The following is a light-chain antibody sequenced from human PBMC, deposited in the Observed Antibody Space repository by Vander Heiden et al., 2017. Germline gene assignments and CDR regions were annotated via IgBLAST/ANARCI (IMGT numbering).Light chain of an antibody. Sequence: SYVLTQPPSVSVAPGQTASITCGGNNIGSKSVHWYQQKPGQAPVLVVYDDRYRPSGTPDRFSGSNSGNTATLTISRVEAGDEADYYCQVGDSSSDHVVFGGGTKLTVL. J-gene: IGLJ2*01. CDR2: DDR. V-gene: IGLV3-21*02. CDR3: QVGDSSSDHVV. CDR1: NIGSKS.